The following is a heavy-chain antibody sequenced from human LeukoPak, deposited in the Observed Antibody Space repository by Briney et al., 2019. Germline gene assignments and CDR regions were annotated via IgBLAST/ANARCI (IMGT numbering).Heavy chain of an antibody. CDR1: GGTFSSYA. V-gene: IGHV1-69*06. D-gene: IGHD6-6*01. Sequence: SVKVSCKASGGTFSSYAISWVRQAPGQGLEWMGGIIPIFGTANYAQKFQGRVTITADKSTSTAYMELSSLRFEDTAVYYCARDLVEYSSSSPKNYYSYYYMDVWGKGTTVTVSS. CDR2: IIPIFGTA. J-gene: IGHJ6*03. CDR3: ARDLVEYSSSSPKNYYSYYYMDV.